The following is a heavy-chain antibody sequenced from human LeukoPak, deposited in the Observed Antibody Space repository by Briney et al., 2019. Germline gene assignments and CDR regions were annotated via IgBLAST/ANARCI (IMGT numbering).Heavy chain of an antibody. CDR2: TYYKSRWYN. CDR1: GDSVSSNSAT. Sequence: SQILSLTCAISGDSVSSNSATWNWIRQSPSRGLEWLGRTYYKSRWYNDFAISAKSRITINPDTSKNQLSLQLNSVTPEDTAVYYCARGSEYRSGFYYFDGWGQGTLVTVSS. CDR3: ARGSEYRSGFYYFDG. J-gene: IGHJ4*02. D-gene: IGHD6-19*01. V-gene: IGHV6-1*01.